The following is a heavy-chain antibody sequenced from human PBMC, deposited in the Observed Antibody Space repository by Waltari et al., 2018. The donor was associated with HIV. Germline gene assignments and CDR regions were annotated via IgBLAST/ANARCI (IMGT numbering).Heavy chain of an antibody. J-gene: IGHJ4*02. V-gene: IGHV1-18*01. Sequence: QVQLVQSGAEVKKPGASVKVSCKASGYTFTSYGISWVRQAPGQGLEWMGWISAYNGNTNCAQKLQGRVTMTTDTSTSTAYMELRSLRSDDTAVYYCARDQEYYYGSGSYYNVPSINYWGQGTLVTVSS. CDR2: ISAYNGNT. CDR3: ARDQEYYYGSGSYYNVPSINY. D-gene: IGHD3-10*01. CDR1: GYTFTSYG.